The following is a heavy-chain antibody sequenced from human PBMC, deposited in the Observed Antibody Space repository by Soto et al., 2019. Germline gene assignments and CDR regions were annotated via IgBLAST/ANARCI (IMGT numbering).Heavy chain of an antibody. Sequence: LSLTCTVSGGSISSSSYYWGWIRQPPGKGLEWIGSIYYSGSTYYNPSLKSRVTISVDTSKNQFSLKLSSVTAADTAVYYCARQYYYGSGSYYNVPYYHGMDVWGQGTTVTVSS. CDR2: IYYSGST. CDR3: ARQYYYGSGSYYNVPYYHGMDV. J-gene: IGHJ6*02. V-gene: IGHV4-39*01. CDR1: GGSISSSSYY. D-gene: IGHD3-10*01.